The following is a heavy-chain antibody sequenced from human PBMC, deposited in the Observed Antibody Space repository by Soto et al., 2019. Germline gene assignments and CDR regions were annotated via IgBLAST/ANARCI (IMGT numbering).Heavy chain of an antibody. CDR1: GFSFGDYA. Sequence: GGSLRLSCTASGFSFGDYAMTWVRQAPGKGLEWVGFIRSRAYGTTTEYAASVKGRFTISRDDSKSIAYLQMNSLKTEDTAVYYCNSGAGNWGQGTQVTVSS. D-gene: IGHD6-19*01. V-gene: IGHV3-49*04. CDR2: IRSRAYGTTT. CDR3: NSGAGN. J-gene: IGHJ4*02.